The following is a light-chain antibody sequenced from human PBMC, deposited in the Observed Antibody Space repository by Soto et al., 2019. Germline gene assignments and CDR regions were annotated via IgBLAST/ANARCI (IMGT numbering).Light chain of an antibody. CDR2: AAS. CDR3: QQSNSFPFT. CDR1: QSISSW. Sequence: RVSQSAFSVSASKRDRVTITCRASQSISSWLASWQQRPGKAPKLLIYAASILLSGVQSRFGGSGSGTEFTLTIISLQPEDFATYYCQQSNSFPFTFGEGTKVAIK. V-gene: IGKV1-12*01. J-gene: IGKJ4*01.